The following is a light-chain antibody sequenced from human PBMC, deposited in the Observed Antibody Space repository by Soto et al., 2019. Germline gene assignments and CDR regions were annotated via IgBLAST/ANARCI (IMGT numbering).Light chain of an antibody. J-gene: IGKJ1*01. CDR3: QKYNSAPRT. Sequence: DIQMTQCPSSLSASVGDRVTITCRASQGIIDYLAWYQQKPGKAPKLLIYAASTLQSGVPSRFSGSGAGTDFTLTISSLQPEDVATYYCQKYNSAPRTFGQGTKVEIK. CDR2: AAS. V-gene: IGKV1-27*01. CDR1: QGIIDY.